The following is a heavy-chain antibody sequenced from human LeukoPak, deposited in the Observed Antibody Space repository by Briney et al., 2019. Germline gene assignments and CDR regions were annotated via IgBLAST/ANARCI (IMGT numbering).Heavy chain of an antibody. CDR2: ISTSGVTI. CDR1: GFTFSGYE. D-gene: IGHD2-15*01. CDR3: ARDRVAGHTVCDY. Sequence: GVPLRLSCAASGFTFSGYEMNWARKAPGKALEWLSHISTSGVTIHYADSVRGRFTISRDNAKNSLYLQMNRLRVEDTAVYYCARDRVAGHTVCDYWGQGTLVSVSS. J-gene: IGHJ4*02. V-gene: IGHV3-48*03.